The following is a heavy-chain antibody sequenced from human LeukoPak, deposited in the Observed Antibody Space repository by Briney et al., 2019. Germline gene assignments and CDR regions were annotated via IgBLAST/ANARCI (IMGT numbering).Heavy chain of an antibody. V-gene: IGHV4-34*01. CDR1: GGSFSGYY. D-gene: IGHD3-22*01. Sequence: PSETLSLTCAVYGGSFSGYYWGWIRQPPGKGLEWIGEINHSGSTNYNPSLKSRVTISVDTSKNQFSLKLSSVTAADTAVYYCATGWGHQYYYDSSGYYPYFDYWGQGTLVTVSS. CDR3: ATGWGHQYYYDSSGYYPYFDY. CDR2: INHSGST. J-gene: IGHJ4*02.